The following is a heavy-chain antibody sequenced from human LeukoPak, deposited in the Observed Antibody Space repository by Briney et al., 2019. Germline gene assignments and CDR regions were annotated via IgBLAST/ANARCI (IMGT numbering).Heavy chain of an antibody. D-gene: IGHD2-21*02. CDR1: GFAFSTYW. CDR2: IDSDGLST. CDR3: ARGGGDHAFDI. V-gene: IGHV3-74*01. Sequence: QPGGSLRLSCAASGFAFSTYWIHWVRQAPGKGLVWVSRIDSDGLSTIYAGSVKGRFTISRDNAKNTLYLQMNSLRAEDTAVYYCARGGGDHAFDIWGQGTMVTVSS. J-gene: IGHJ3*02.